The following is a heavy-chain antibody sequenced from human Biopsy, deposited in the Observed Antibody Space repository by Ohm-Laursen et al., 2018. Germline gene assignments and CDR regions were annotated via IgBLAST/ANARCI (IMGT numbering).Heavy chain of an antibody. J-gene: IGHJ6*02. V-gene: IGHV4-34*01. CDR3: VRGVDYYDPYHYYALDV. Sequence: GTLSLTCAVYGESFNGYYWSWIRQTPGKGLEWIGEINHSGRTNYNPSLKSRVTISVDTSKNQFSLKVKSVTAADTAVYYCVRGVDYYDPYHYYALDVWGQGATVTVSS. CDR2: INHSGRT. D-gene: IGHD3-22*01. CDR1: GESFNGYY.